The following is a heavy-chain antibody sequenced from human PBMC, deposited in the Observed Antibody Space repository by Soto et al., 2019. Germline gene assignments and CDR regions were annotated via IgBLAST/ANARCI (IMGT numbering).Heavy chain of an antibody. Sequence: GEALKSSEEGSGCSVTSDRIFWVRQMPGKGLEWMGVIYPGDSDTRYSPSFQGHVTISAAKSVSTAYVQWSTLTASDSAKYYLARLGFEYDTSTFYYNDTEADEMYVRAQGTSVTVSS. V-gene: IGHV5-51*01. CDR3: ARLGFEYDTSTFYYNDTEADEMYV. D-gene: IGHD3-9*01. CDR1: GCSVTSDR. CDR2: IYPGDSDT. J-gene: IGHJ6*02.